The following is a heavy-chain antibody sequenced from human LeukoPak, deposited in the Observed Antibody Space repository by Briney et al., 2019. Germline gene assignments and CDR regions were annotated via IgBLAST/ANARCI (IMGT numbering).Heavy chain of an antibody. CDR1: GFTFSSYE. Sequence: SGGSLRLSCAASGFTFSSYEMNWVRQAPGKGLEWVSYIGSSGSTIYYADSVKGRFTISRDNAKNSLYLQMNSLRAEDTAVYYCARTGVPAAIVRWFDPWGQGTLVTVSS. J-gene: IGHJ5*02. CDR2: IGSSGSTI. V-gene: IGHV3-48*03. D-gene: IGHD2-2*02. CDR3: ARTGVPAAIVRWFDP.